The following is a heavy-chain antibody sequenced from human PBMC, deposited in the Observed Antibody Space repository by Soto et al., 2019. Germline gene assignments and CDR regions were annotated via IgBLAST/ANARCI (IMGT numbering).Heavy chain of an antibody. CDR2: IIPMFGTA. CDR3: LLERDGKEY. D-gene: IGHD1-1*01. CDR1: GGTFSRDV. V-gene: IGHV1-69*01. Sequence: QVHMVQSGAEVKKPGSSMKVSCKTSGGTFSRDVFSWVRQAPGQGLEWMGGIIPMFGTANYIQKFQGRATITADEPTSTVYMELSSLRSEDSAVYYCLLERDGKEYWGQGTLVTVSS. J-gene: IGHJ4*02.